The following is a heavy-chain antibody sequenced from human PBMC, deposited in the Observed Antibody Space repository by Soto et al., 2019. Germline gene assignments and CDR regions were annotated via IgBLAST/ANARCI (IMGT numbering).Heavy chain of an antibody. V-gene: IGHV4-59*01. CDR2: LYNSGST. CDR3: ARDRLGIVVEDYYYYYGMDV. CDR1: GGSISNYY. Sequence: SETLSLTCTVSGGSISNYYCSWFRQAPGKGLEWIGYLYNSGSTVYNPSLKSRVTISVDTSKNQFSLKLNSVTAADTAVYYCARDRLGIVVEDYYYYYGMDVWGQRTTVTVSS. D-gene: IGHD7-27*01. J-gene: IGHJ6*02.